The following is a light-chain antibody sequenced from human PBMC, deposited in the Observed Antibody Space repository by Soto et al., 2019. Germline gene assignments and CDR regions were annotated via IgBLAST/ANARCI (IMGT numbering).Light chain of an antibody. CDR1: SSDVCGYNY. J-gene: IGLJ3*02. V-gene: IGLV2-14*01. CDR3: SSYTTSGTWV. CDR2: DVS. Sequence: QSVLTQPASVSGSPGQSITISCTGTSSDVCGYNYVSWYQQHPGKAPKLMIYDVSNRPSGVSNRFSGSKSDNTASLTISGLQAEDEADYYCSSYTTSGTWVFGGGTKLTVL.